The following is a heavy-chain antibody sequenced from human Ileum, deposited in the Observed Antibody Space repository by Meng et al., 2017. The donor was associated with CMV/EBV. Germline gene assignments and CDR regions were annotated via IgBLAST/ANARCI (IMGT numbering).Heavy chain of an antibody. V-gene: IGHV1-46*01. CDR1: GYTFTNYF. J-gene: IGHJ4*02. D-gene: IGHD3-3*01. CDR2: INPSGGST. CDR3: AKEKDFWRRFFDY. Sequence: ASVKVSCKASGYTFTNYFMHWVRQAPGQGLEWMGVINPSGGSTTYAQNFQGRVTMTRDTSTSTIYMELSSLRSEDTAVYYCAKEKDFWRRFFDYWGQGTLVTVSS.